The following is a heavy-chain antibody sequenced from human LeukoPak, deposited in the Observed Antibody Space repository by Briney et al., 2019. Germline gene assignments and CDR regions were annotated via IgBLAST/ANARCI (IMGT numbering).Heavy chain of an antibody. Sequence: PGGSLRLSCAASGFTFSSYGMHSVRQAPGKGLEWVAVISYDGSNKYYADSVKGRFTISRDNSKNTLYLQMNSLRAEDTAVYYCAKEMDSGYDYGPFDYWGQGTLVTVSS. V-gene: IGHV3-30*18. D-gene: IGHD5-12*01. CDR1: GFTFSSYG. CDR3: AKEMDSGYDYGPFDY. J-gene: IGHJ4*02. CDR2: ISYDGSNK.